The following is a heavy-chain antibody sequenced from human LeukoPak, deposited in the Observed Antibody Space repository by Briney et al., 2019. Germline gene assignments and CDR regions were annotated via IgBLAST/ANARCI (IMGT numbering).Heavy chain of an antibody. CDR3: ARVGDGLNDAFDI. V-gene: IGHV1-2*06. J-gene: IGHJ3*02. D-gene: IGHD5-24*01. CDR1: GYTFTGYF. CDR2: ISPNNGGT. Sequence: ASVRVSCXASGYTFTGYFMNWVRQAPGQGLEWMGRISPNNGGTNYAQNFQVRVTMTRDTSISTAYMELSSLRSEDTAVYYCARVGDGLNDAFDIWGQGTMVTVSS.